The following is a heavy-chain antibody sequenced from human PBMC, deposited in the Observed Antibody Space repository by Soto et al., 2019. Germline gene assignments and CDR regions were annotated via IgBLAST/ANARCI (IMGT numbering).Heavy chain of an antibody. Sequence: VQLLESGGGLVQPGGSLRLSCAASGFTFSSYAMSWVRRAPGKGLEWVSAISGSGGSTYYADSVKGRFTISRDNSKNTLYLQMNSLRAEDTAVYYCAKRGFDYYDSSGYYYRFDYWGQGTLVTVSS. CDR2: ISGSGGST. V-gene: IGHV3-23*01. D-gene: IGHD3-22*01. CDR3: AKRGFDYYDSSGYYYRFDY. CDR1: GFTFSSYA. J-gene: IGHJ4*02.